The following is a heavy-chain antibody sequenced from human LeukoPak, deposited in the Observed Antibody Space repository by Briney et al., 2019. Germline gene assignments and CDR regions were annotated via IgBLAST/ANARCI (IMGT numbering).Heavy chain of an antibody. J-gene: IGHJ4*02. CDR3: ARDGSSSSFDY. Sequence: GSLRLSCAASGVTFSSYAIHWVRQAPGKGLEGVAVISYDGSNKYYADSVKGRLTISRDNSKNTLYLQMNSLRAEDTAVYYCARDGSSSSFDYWGQGTLVTVSS. V-gene: IGHV3-30*04. CDR2: ISYDGSNK. D-gene: IGHD6-6*01. CDR1: GVTFSSYA.